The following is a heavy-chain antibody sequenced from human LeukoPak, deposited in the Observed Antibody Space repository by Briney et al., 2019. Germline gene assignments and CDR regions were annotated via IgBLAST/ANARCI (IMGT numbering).Heavy chain of an antibody. CDR1: GYTFIKYA. D-gene: IGHD6-13*01. CDR3: TRKPADGTYYGMDV. Sequence: ASVKVSCKASGYTFIKYAMHWVRQAPGQRLEWMGWINAGNGNTKYSQKFKGRVTITRDTSARTAYMELSSLRSEDTAVYYCTRKPADGTYYGMDVWGQGTTVTVSS. J-gene: IGHJ6*02. V-gene: IGHV1-3*01. CDR2: INAGNGNT.